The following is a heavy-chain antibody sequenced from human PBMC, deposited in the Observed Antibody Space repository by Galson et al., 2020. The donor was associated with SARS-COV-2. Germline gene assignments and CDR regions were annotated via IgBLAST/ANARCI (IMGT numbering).Heavy chain of an antibody. J-gene: IGHJ4*02. D-gene: IGHD4-4*01. CDR1: GFTFRKCF. CDR3: ARSCNVYSSTGAWFFNS. CDR2: ISPDGSDQ. V-gene: IGHV3-7*01. Sequence: GESLKISCAASGFTFRKCFMNWVRQAPGKGLEWVARISPDGSDQYYLESVKGRFTLSRDNAKNSIYLLMNRLRAEDTAIYYCARSCNVYSSTGAWFFNSWGQGTPVNVSS.